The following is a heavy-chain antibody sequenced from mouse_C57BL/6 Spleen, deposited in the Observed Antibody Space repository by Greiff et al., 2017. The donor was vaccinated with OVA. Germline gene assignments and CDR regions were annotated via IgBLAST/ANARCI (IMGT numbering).Heavy chain of an antibody. CDR1: GYAFTSYL. D-gene: IGHD1-1*01. V-gene: IGHV1-54*01. Sequence: VQLQESGAELVRPGTSVKVSCKAPGYAFTSYLIEWVKQRPGQGLEWIGVINPGSGGTNYNEKFKGKATLTADKSSSTAYMQLSSLTSEDSAVDFCASRVCYGTSDYWGQGTTLTVSS. J-gene: IGHJ2*01. CDR3: ASRVCYGTSDY. CDR2: INPGSGGT.